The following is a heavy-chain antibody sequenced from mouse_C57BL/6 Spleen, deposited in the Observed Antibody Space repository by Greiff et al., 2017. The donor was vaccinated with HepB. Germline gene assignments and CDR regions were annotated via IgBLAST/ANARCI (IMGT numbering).Heavy chain of an antibody. CDR3: TDGPQRRGY. CDR1: GFNIKDDY. D-gene: IGHD6-1*01. J-gene: IGHJ2*01. Sequence: EVQLQQSGAELVRPGASVKLSCTASGFNIKDDYMHWVKQRPEQGLEWIGWMDPENGDTEYASKFQGKSTITADTSSNTAYLQLSSLTSEDTAVYYCTDGPQRRGYWGQGTTLTVSS. V-gene: IGHV14-4*01. CDR2: MDPENGDT.